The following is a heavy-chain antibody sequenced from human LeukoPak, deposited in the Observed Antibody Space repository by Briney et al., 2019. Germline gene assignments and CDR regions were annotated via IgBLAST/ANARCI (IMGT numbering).Heavy chain of an antibody. Sequence: SETLSLTCTVSGGSIISSSYHWGWIRQPPGKGLEWIASIYYSGTTYYNPSLRSRVTISVDTSKNQFSLKLSSVTAADTAVYYCARGRLLLWFGELWGFDYWGQGTLVTVSS. CDR3: ARGRLLLWFGELWGFDY. CDR2: IYYSGTT. V-gene: IGHV4-39*07. CDR1: GGSIISSSYH. J-gene: IGHJ4*02. D-gene: IGHD3-10*01.